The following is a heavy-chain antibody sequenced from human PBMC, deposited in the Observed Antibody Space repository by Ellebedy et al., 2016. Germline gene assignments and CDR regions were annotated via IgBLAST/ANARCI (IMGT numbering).Heavy chain of an antibody. Sequence: SLKISCAASGFTFDDYAMQWVRQAPGKGLEWVSGISWNSDTIGYADSVKGRFTISRDNAKNSLYLQMNSLRTEDTALYYCAKDISTTVVWGAFDIWGHGTMVTVSS. CDR1: GFTFDDYA. J-gene: IGHJ3*02. CDR3: AKDISTTVVWGAFDI. CDR2: ISWNSDTI. V-gene: IGHV3-9*01. D-gene: IGHD3-16*01.